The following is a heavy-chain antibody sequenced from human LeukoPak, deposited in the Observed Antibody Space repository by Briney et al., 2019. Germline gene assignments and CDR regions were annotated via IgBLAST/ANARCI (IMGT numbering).Heavy chain of an antibody. Sequence: ASVKVSCKASGYTFTNYGISWVRQAPGQGLEWMGWISAYNGNTNYAQKLQGRVTMTTDTSTNTAYMELRSLRSDDTAVYYCARNDYGTETGYWGQGTLVTVPS. CDR1: GYTFTNYG. V-gene: IGHV1-18*01. CDR2: ISAYNGNT. CDR3: ARNDYGTETGY. J-gene: IGHJ4*02. D-gene: IGHD4-17*01.